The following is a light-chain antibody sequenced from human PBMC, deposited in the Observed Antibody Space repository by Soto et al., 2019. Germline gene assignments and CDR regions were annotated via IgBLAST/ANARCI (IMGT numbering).Light chain of an antibody. Sequence: EIVLTQSPGTLSLSPGERVTLSCRASQSVASNYLAWYQQKPGQAPRLLIYAASGRATGIPDRFSGSGSGTDFTLTISRLEPEDFAVYYCQQYGRSPWTFGQGTKVETK. CDR1: QSVASNY. J-gene: IGKJ1*01. CDR2: AAS. V-gene: IGKV3-20*01. CDR3: QQYGRSPWT.